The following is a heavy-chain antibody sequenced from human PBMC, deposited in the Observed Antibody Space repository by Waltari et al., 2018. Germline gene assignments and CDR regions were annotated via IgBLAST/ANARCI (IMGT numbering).Heavy chain of an antibody. Sequence: QVQLQQWGAGLLKPSATLSLTCAVYGGSFSGYYWRWLRPPPGQGLEWIGEINHSGSTNYNPSLKSRVTISVDTSKNQFSLKLSSVTAADTAVYYCARGKRRYDFWSGPGGWFDPWGQGTLVTVSS. CDR1: GGSFSGYY. CDR2: INHSGST. J-gene: IGHJ5*02. V-gene: IGHV4-34*01. CDR3: ARGKRRYDFWSGPGGWFDP. D-gene: IGHD3-3*01.